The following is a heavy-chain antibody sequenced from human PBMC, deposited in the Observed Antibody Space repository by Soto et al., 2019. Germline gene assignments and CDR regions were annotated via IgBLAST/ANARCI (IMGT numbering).Heavy chain of an antibody. CDR2: IYYSGST. J-gene: IGHJ5*02. CDR3: ARGKSLRYSRYSHP. V-gene: IGHV4-59*01. Sequence: SETLSLTCTISGGSISSYYWSWIRQPPGKGLEWIGYIYYSGSTNYNPSLKSRVTISVDTSKNQFSLKLSSVTAADTAVYYCARGKSLRYSRYSHPWGQGTLVTVSS. CDR1: GGSISSYY. D-gene: IGHD3-16*02.